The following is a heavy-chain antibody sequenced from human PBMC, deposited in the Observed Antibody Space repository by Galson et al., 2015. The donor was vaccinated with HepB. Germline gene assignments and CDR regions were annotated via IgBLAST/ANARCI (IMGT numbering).Heavy chain of an antibody. V-gene: IGHV2-70*01. Sequence: PALVKPTQTLTLTCTFSGFSLSTSGMCVSWIRQPPGKAPEWLALIDWDDDKYYSTSLKTRLTISKDTSKNQVVLTMTNMDPVDTATYYCARIQGNWEDPDAFDIWGQGTMVTVSS. CDR3: ARIQGNWEDPDAFDI. CDR1: GFSLSTSGMC. CDR2: IDWDDDK. D-gene: IGHD7-27*01. J-gene: IGHJ3*02.